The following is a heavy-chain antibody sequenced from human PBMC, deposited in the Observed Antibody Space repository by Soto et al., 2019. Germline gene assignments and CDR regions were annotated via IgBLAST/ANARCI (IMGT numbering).Heavy chain of an antibody. V-gene: IGHV4-34*01. Sequence: PSETLSLTCAVYGGSFSGYYWTWIRQPPGTGLEGIGEINHSGSTNYNPSLKSRVTISVDTSKNQFSLKLTSVTAADTAVYYCARDKITGLFDYWGQGTLVT. D-gene: IGHD2-8*02. CDR2: INHSGST. CDR3: ARDKITGLFDY. CDR1: GGSFSGYY. J-gene: IGHJ4*02.